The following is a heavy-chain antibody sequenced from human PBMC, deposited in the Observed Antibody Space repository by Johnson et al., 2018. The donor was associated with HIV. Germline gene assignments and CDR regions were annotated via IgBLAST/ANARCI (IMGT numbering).Heavy chain of an antibody. J-gene: IGHJ3*02. CDR3: ARENWNHAGAFDI. CDR2: IYSGGSGGST. CDR1: GFTVSTNY. D-gene: IGHD1-14*01. V-gene: IGHV3-66*02. Sequence: VQLVESGGGLVQPGGSLRLSCAVSGFTVSTNYMSWVRQTPGKGLEWVSVIYSGGSGGSTYYVDSVTGRFTISRDNSKNTLYLQMNSLRTEDMAVYYCARENWNHAGAFDIWGQGTMVTVSS.